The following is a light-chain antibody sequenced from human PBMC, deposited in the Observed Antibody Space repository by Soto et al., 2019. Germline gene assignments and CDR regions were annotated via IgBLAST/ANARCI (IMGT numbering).Light chain of an antibody. CDR2: GAS. CDR3: QQYGSSPRT. J-gene: IGKJ1*01. V-gene: IGKV3-20*01. Sequence: EIVMTQSPSTLSVSPWERSTLSFMASQSIGSNLAWYQQKPGQAPRLLIYGASSRATGIPDRFSGSGSGTDFTLTISRLEPEDFAVYYCQQYGSSPRTFGQGTKVDIK. CDR1: QSIGSN.